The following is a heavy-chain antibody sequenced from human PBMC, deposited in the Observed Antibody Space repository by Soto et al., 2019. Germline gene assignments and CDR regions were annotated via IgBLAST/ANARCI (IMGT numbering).Heavy chain of an antibody. Sequence: GDSVKVSCKASGGTFSSYAISWVRQAPGQGLEWMGGIIPIFGTANYAQKFQGRVTITADESTSTAYMELSSLRSEDTAVYYCARDLAPQKQLVHWFDPWGQGALVTVSS. J-gene: IGHJ5*02. CDR3: ARDLAPQKQLVHWFDP. D-gene: IGHD6-6*01. CDR1: GGTFSSYA. V-gene: IGHV1-69*13. CDR2: IIPIFGTA.